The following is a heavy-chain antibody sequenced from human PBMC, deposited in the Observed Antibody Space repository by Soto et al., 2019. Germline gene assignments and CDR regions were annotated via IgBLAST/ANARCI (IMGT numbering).Heavy chain of an antibody. CDR1: GYTFTSYY. CDR3: ARSGYYDSSGYYYYGMDV. V-gene: IGHV1-46*01. CDR2: INPSGGRT. Sequence: QVQLVQSGAEVKKPGASVKVSCKASGYTFTSYYMHWVRQAPGQGLEWMGIINPSGGRTSYAQKFQGRVTMTRDTSTSTVHMELSSLRSEDTAVYYCARSGYYDSSGYYYYGMDVWGQGTTVTVSS. J-gene: IGHJ6*02. D-gene: IGHD3-22*01.